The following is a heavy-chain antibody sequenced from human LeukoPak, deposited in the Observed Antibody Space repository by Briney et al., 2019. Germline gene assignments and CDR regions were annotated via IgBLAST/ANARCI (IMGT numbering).Heavy chain of an antibody. CDR1: VFTFSSYW. CDR2: ISYDGSNK. V-gene: IGHV3-30*03. Sequence: GGSLRLSCAASVFTFSSYWTHWVRQAPGKGLEWVAVISYDGSNKYYADSVKGRFTISRDNSKNTLYLQMNSLRAEDTAVYYCATLGVYHDAFDIWGQGTMVTVSS. J-gene: IGHJ3*02. D-gene: IGHD2-8*01. CDR3: ATLGVYHDAFDI.